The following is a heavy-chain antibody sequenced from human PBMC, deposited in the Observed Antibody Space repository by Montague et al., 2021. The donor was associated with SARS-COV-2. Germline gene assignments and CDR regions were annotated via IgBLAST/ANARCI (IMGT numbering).Heavy chain of an antibody. CDR1: GFTFSSYD. CDR2: IGTAGDT. Sequence: SLRLSCAASGFTFSSYDMHWVRQATGKGLEWVSAIGTAGDTYYPGSVKGRFTISRENAKNSLYLQMNSPRAGDTAVYYCARATHDSSSWTYYYYYVMDVWGQGTTVTVSS. CDR3: ARATHDSSSWTYYYYYVMDV. J-gene: IGHJ6*02. V-gene: IGHV3-13*04. D-gene: IGHD6-13*01.